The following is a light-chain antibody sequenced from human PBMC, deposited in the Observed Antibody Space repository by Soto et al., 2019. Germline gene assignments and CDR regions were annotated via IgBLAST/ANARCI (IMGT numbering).Light chain of an antibody. CDR1: QSVSSN. CDR2: GAS. V-gene: IGKV3-11*01. J-gene: IGKJ2*01. Sequence: EIVMTQSPATLSVSPGERATLSCRASQSVSSNLAWYQQKPGQAPRLLIYGASNRAPGIPARFSGSGSGTDFTFTISSLEPEDFAVYYCQQRSNWPRTFGQGTKLEIK. CDR3: QQRSNWPRT.